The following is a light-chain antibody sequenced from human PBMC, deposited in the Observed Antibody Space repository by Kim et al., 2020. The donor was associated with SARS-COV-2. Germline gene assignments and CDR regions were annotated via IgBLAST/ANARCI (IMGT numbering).Light chain of an antibody. V-gene: IGLV2-14*04. CDR2: DVN. CDR3: TSYTTSSTLV. J-gene: IGLJ3*02. Sequence: GHSITVTGTGTRSDVGGYNYVSWYQQHPGKAPKLMIYDVNKRPSGISNRFSGSKSANTASLTISGLQAEDEADYYCTSYTTSSTLVFGGGTQLTVL. CDR1: RSDVGGYNY.